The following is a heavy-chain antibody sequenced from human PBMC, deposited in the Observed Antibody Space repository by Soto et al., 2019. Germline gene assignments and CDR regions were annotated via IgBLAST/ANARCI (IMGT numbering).Heavy chain of an antibody. CDR1: GFTFSSYA. CDR3: AKTPAPHRITMIVVVITPYYFDY. Sequence: GESLKISCAASGFTFSSYAMSWVRQAPGKGLEWVSAISGSGGSTYYADSVKGRFTISRDNSKNTLYLQMNSLRAEDTAVYYCAKTPAPHRITMIVVVITPYYFDYWGQGTLVTVSS. D-gene: IGHD3-22*01. J-gene: IGHJ4*02. V-gene: IGHV3-23*01. CDR2: ISGSGGST.